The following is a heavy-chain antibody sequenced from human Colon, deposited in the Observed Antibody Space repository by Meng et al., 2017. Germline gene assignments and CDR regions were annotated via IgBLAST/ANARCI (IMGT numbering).Heavy chain of an antibody. CDR3: SRRINTAGGWFDS. CDR2: IDYSGTT. V-gene: IGHV4-39*01. D-gene: IGHD5-18*01. Sequence: QLQLQESGPGLVKPSETLSITRTVAGGSLGSNSYHWGRIRQPPGKGLEWVGTIDYSGTTYSNSSLKSRVTISLDTSRNQFSLKLTSVTAADTAVYYCSRRINTAGGWFDSWGQGTLVTVSS. CDR1: GGSLGSNSYH. J-gene: IGHJ5*01.